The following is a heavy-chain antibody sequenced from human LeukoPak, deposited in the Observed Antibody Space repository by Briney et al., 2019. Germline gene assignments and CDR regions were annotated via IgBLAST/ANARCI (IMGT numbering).Heavy chain of an antibody. CDR3: ARVRSAGPLYYYYGMDV. V-gene: IGHV4-59*01. D-gene: IGHD4-17*01. Sequence: SETLSLTCTVSGGSISTYYWNWIRQPPGKGLEWIGYIYNSGNTNYSPSLKSRVTMSVDTSKNQFSLKLTSVTAADTAVYYCARVRSAGPLYYYYGMDVWGQGTTVTVSS. CDR2: IYNSGNT. J-gene: IGHJ6*02. CDR1: GGSISTYY.